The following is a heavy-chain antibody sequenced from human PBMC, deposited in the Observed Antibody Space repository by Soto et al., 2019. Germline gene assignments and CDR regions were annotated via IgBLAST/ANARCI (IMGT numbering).Heavy chain of an antibody. D-gene: IGHD2-2*01. V-gene: IGHV4-31*03. CDR3: ARGSHCSSTSCQYGYYYYGMDV. CDR2: IYYSGST. J-gene: IGHJ6*02. CDR1: GGSIISGGYY. Sequence: SETLSLTCTVSGGSIISGGYYWSWIRQHPGKGLEWIGYIYYSGSTYYNPSLKSRVTISVDTSKNQFSLKPSSVTAADTAVYYCARGSHCSSTSCQYGYYYYGMDVWGQGTTVTVSS.